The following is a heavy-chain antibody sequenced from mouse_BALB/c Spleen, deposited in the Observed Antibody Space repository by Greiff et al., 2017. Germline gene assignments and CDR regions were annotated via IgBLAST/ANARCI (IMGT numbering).Heavy chain of an antibody. CDR1: GYAFTNSL. CDR3: ARSLITTVGATERFAY. V-gene: IGHV1-54*01. D-gene: IGHD1-1*01. J-gene: IGHJ3*01. CDR2: INPGSGGT. Sequence: LVESGAELVRPGTSVKVSCKASGYAFTNSLIEWVKQRPGQGLEWIGVINPGSGGTNYNEKFKGKATLTADKSSSTAYMQLSSLTSDDSAVYFCARSLITTVGATERFAYWGQGTLVTVSA.